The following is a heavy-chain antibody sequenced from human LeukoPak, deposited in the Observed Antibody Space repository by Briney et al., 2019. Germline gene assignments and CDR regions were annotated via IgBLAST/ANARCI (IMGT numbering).Heavy chain of an antibody. Sequence: ASVKVSCKASGYTFTSYGISRVRQAPGQGLEWMGWISAYNGNTNYAQKLQGRVTMTTDTSTSTAYMELRSLRSDDTAVYYCARGDDSSGPYYFDYWGQGTLVTVSS. D-gene: IGHD3-22*01. J-gene: IGHJ4*02. CDR1: GYTFTSYG. CDR2: ISAYNGNT. CDR3: ARGDDSSGPYYFDY. V-gene: IGHV1-18*01.